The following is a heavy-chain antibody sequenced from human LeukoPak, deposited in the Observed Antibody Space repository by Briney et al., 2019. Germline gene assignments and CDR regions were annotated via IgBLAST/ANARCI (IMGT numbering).Heavy chain of an antibody. CDR3: AKDMGTSYSSGWYFNGMDV. CDR2: ISWNSGSI. Sequence: GGSLRLSCAASGFSFSSYAMNWVRQAPGKGLEWVSGISWNSGSIGYADSVKGRFTISRDNAKNSLYLQMNSLRAEDTALYYCAKDMGTSYSSGWYFNGMDVWGQGTTVTVSS. J-gene: IGHJ6*02. CDR1: GFSFSSYA. D-gene: IGHD6-19*01. V-gene: IGHV3-9*01.